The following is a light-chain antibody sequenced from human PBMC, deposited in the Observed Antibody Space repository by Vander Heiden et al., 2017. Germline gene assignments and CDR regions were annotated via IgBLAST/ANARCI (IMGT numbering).Light chain of an antibody. CDR3: QQYDSNPPLT. Sequence: DIQMTQSPSSLSASVGDRVTITCRASQSISSYLNWYQQKPGKAPKLLIYAASSWQSGVPSRFSGSGSGTEFTLTISSLQPEDFAAYYCQQYDSNPPLTFGGGTKVEIK. J-gene: IGKJ4*01. CDR2: AAS. CDR1: QSISSY. V-gene: IGKV1-39*01.